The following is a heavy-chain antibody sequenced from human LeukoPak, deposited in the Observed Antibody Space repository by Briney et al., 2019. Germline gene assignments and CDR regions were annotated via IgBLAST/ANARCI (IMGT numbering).Heavy chain of an antibody. CDR2: INSDGSST. Sequence: GGSLRLSCAASGFTFSSYWMHWVRQAPGKGLVWVSRINSDGSSTMYADSVKGRFTISRDNAKNTLYLQVNSLRAEDTAVYYCARDLRVYDFDYWGQGTLVTVSS. V-gene: IGHV3-74*03. D-gene: IGHD3-16*01. CDR1: GFTFSSYW. J-gene: IGHJ4*02. CDR3: ARDLRVYDFDY.